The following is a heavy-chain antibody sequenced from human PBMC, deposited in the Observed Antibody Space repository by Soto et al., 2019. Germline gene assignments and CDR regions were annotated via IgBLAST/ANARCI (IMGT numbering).Heavy chain of an antibody. CDR2: MYYTGNK. Sequence: SETLSLTCTVSGGSISSSTYYWDWIRQPPGKGLEWIGAMYYTGNKHYNPSLESRVTMSVDTSKNQFSLKLSSVTPTDTAVYYCARRSSSSLGSLFDPWGRGILVTVSS. J-gene: IGHJ5*02. D-gene: IGHD6-6*01. CDR3: ARRSSSSLGSLFDP. CDR1: GGSISSSTYY. V-gene: IGHV4-39*01.